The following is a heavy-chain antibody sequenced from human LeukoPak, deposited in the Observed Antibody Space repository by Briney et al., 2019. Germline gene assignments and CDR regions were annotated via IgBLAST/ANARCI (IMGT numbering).Heavy chain of an antibody. CDR3: AKDRPVLRFLEWLSPYYFDY. D-gene: IGHD3-3*01. CDR1: GFTFSKYW. J-gene: IGHJ4*02. V-gene: IGHV3-23*01. Sequence: GGSLRLSCAASGFTFSKYWMTWVRQAPGKGLEWVSAISGSGGSTYYADSVKGRFTISRDNSKNTLYLQMNSLRAEDTAVYYCAKDRPVLRFLEWLSPYYFDYWGQGTLVTVSS. CDR2: ISGSGGST.